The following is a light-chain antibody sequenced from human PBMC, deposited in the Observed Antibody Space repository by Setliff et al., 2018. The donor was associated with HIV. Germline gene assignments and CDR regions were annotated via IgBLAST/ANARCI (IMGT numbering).Light chain of an antibody. CDR3: FLSYSGARRV. Sequence: QAVVTQEPSLTVSPGGTVTLTCGSSTGAVTSGLYPYWFQQKPGQAPRTLIYDTSNKHSWTPARFSGSLLGGKAALTPSGAQPEDEAAYYCFLSYSGARRVFGGGTKVTVL. CDR1: TGAVTSGLY. V-gene: IGLV7-46*01. J-gene: IGLJ3*02. CDR2: DTS.